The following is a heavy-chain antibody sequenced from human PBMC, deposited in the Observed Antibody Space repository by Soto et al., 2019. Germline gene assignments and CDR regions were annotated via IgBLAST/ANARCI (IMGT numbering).Heavy chain of an antibody. CDR1: GYTFTSYG. D-gene: IGHD1-26*01. CDR3: ASLMLSIVGSGMEKYVF. Sequence: ASVKVSCKASGYTFTSYGISWVRQAPGQGLEWMGWISAYNGNTNYTQKLQGRVTMNTDTSTSTAYMEIRSLRYADPAVYFCASLMLSIVGSGMEKYVFWGHGTLVTVSA. J-gene: IGHJ2*01. V-gene: IGHV1-18*01. CDR2: ISAYNGNT.